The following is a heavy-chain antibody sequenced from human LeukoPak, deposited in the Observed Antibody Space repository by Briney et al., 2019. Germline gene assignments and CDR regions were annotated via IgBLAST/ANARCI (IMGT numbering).Heavy chain of an antibody. Sequence: KPSETLSLTCSVSGDSISTSRWYWTWIRQPPGKGLKWIASIYYSGSAYYNPSLKNGVTISVDTSKNQFSLRLTSVTAADTAVYYCSKGGGVTVSDTWGQGTLVTVSS. CDR2: IYYSGSA. D-gene: IGHD2-8*01. J-gene: IGHJ4*02. CDR3: SKGGGVTVSDT. V-gene: IGHV4-39*01. CDR1: GDSISTSRWY.